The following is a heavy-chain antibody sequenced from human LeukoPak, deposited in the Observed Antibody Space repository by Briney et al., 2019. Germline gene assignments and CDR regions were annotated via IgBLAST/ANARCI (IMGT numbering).Heavy chain of an antibody. D-gene: IGHD3-10*01. V-gene: IGHV3-23*01. CDR3: AKVMKGSERLTMVRGVIIKTAGLYYMDV. CDR1: GFTSSSYA. Sequence: PGGSLRLSCAASGFTSSSYAMSWVRQAPGKGLEWVSSISASGGSTNYADSVKGRFTISRDNSKNTVYLQMNSLRAEDTAVYYCAKVMKGSERLTMVRGVIIKTAGLYYMDVWGKGTTVTVSS. CDR2: ISASGGST. J-gene: IGHJ6*03.